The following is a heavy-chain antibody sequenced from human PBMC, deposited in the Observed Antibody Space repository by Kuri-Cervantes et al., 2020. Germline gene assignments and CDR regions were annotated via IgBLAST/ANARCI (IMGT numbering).Heavy chain of an antibody. CDR2: ISWDGGST. CDR1: GFTFDDYT. J-gene: IGHJ4*02. V-gene: IGHV3-43D*04. D-gene: IGHD5-12*01. Sequence: GESLKISCAASGFTFDDYTMHWVRQVPGKGLEWVSLISWDGGSTYYADSVRGRFTISRDDSKNSLYLQMNSLRAEDTALYYCAKGVEYSGYDEIDYWGQGTLVTVSS. CDR3: AKGVEYSGYDEIDY.